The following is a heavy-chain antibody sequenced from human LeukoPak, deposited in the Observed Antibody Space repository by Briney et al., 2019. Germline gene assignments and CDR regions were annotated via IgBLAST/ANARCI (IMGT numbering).Heavy chain of an antibody. V-gene: IGHV3-53*01. CDR1: GSEFTVNRDYNY. J-gene: IGHJ3*02. CDR3: ARGAETFTMIVGDDAFDI. Sequence: GGSLRLSCAASGSEFTVNRDYNYISWVRQAPGKGLEWVSVIYSGVVAYYADSVKGRFTLSTDNSKTVMYLQMNSLRAEDTAVYYCARGAETFTMIVGDDAFDIWGQGTMVTVSS. CDR2: IYSGVVA. D-gene: IGHD3-22*01.